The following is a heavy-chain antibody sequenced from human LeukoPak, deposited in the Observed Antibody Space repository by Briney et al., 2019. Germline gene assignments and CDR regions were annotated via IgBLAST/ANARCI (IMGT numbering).Heavy chain of an antibody. Sequence: ASVKVSCKASGYTFTGYYIHWVRQAPGQGLEWMGWINPNSGDTQYAQKFQGRVTMTRDTSSSTAYMDLNSLISDDTAVYYCARVQYQLLFEGNWFDPWGQGTLVTVSS. D-gene: IGHD2-2*01. J-gene: IGHJ5*02. CDR1: GYTFTGYY. CDR3: ARVQYQLLFEGNWFDP. CDR2: INPNSGDT. V-gene: IGHV1-2*02.